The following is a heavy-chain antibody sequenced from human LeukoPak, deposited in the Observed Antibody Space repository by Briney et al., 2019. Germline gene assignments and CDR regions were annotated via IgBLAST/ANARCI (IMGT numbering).Heavy chain of an antibody. CDR2: IYHSGST. V-gene: IGHV4-30-2*01. CDR3: ARDIELAAAGAFDI. D-gene: IGHD6-13*01. Sequence: TLSLTCTVSGGSISSGGYYWSWIRQPPGKGLEWIGYIYHSGSTYYNPSLKSRVTISVDRSKNQFSLKLSSVTAADTAVYYCARDIELAAAGAFDIWGQGTMVTVSS. CDR1: GGSISSGGYY. J-gene: IGHJ3*02.